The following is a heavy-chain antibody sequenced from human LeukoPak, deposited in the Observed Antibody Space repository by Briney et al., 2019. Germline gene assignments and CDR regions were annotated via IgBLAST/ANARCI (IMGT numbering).Heavy chain of an antibody. V-gene: IGHV3-21*04. Sequence: GGSLRLSCAASGFTFSSYSMNWVRQAPGKGLEWVSSISSSSSYIYYADSVKGRFTISRDNAKNSLYLQMNSLRADDTAVYYCARSGQWGFDPWGQGTLVTVSS. CDR1: GFTFSSYS. D-gene: IGHD1-26*01. CDR2: ISSSSSYI. CDR3: ARSGQWGFDP. J-gene: IGHJ5*02.